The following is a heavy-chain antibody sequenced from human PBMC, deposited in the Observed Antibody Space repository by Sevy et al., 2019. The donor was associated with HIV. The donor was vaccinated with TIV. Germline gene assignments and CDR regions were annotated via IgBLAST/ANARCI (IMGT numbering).Heavy chain of an antibody. V-gene: IGHV4-59*12. CDR1: GGSISSYY. CDR3: ARGGPPDCRGYDLDWLDP. D-gene: IGHD5-12*01. Sequence: SETLSLTCTVSGGSISSYYWSWIRQPPGKGLEWIGYIYYSGTTNYKPSLKSRVTISVDTSKNQFPLKLTSVTAADTAVYYCARGGPPDCRGYDLDWLDPWGQGTLVTVS. J-gene: IGHJ5*02. CDR2: IYYSGTT.